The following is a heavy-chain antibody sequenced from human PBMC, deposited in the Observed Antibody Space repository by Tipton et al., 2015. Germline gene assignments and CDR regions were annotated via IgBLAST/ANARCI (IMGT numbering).Heavy chain of an antibody. Sequence: SLRLSCAASGFTFSNYSMNWVRQAPGKGLEWVSYITGSSRTIYYADSVKGRFTISRDNAKNSLYLQMNSLRVEGTAVYYCVRESCYGRGSCFDFWGQGTLVTVSS. CDR3: VRESCYGRGSCFDF. D-gene: IGHD3-16*01. CDR2: ITGSSRTI. CDR1: GFTFSNYS. J-gene: IGHJ4*02. V-gene: IGHV3-48*01.